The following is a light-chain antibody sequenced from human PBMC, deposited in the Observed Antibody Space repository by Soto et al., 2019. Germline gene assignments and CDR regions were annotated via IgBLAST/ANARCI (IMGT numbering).Light chain of an antibody. CDR1: SYDVGAYNS. J-gene: IGLJ1*01. V-gene: IGLV2-23*01. Sequence: QSALSQPASVSGSPGQSITVSCTGTSYDVGAYNSFSWYQQLPHKAPQVILYKGIRRSSGVSSRFSGSTSGNAASLPTSGLQADDEVEYFGCSSVPESTYVFXTGTKITVL. CDR3: CSSVPESTYV. CDR2: KGI.